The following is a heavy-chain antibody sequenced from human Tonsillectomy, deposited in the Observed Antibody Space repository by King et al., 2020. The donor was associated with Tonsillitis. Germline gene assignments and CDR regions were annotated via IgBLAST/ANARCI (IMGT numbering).Heavy chain of an antibody. Sequence: QIQLVQSGPEVKKPGTSVKVSCKASGFTFTNSVVQWVRQARGQRLEWIGWIAVGSGNTNNARAYQERVTFTRDMSTGTAYMELSSLRSEDTAVYYCAADHLGRVRPYSNGWEPDAFDIWGQGTMVTVSS. CDR1: GFTFTNSV. CDR3: AADHLGRVRPYSNGWEPDAFDI. CDR2: IAVGSGNT. D-gene: IGHD6-19*01. V-gene: IGHV1-58*01. J-gene: IGHJ3*02.